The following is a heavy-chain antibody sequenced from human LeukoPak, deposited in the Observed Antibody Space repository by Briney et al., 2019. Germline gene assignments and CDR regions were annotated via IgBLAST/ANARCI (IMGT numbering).Heavy chain of an antibody. CDR1: GFTVSSNY. Sequence: GGSPRLSCAASGFTVSSNYMSWVRQAPGKGLEWVSVIYSGGSTYYADSVKGRFTISRDNSRNTLYLQMNSLRAEDTAVYYCAKTLYCTGTSCSGYFDYWGQGTLVTVSS. D-gene: IGHD2-2*01. CDR3: AKTLYCTGTSCSGYFDY. J-gene: IGHJ4*02. V-gene: IGHV3-53*05. CDR2: IYSGGST.